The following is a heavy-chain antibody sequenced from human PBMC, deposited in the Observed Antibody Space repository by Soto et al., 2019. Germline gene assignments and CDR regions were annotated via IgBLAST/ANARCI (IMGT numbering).Heavy chain of an antibody. J-gene: IGHJ4*02. Sequence: PGGSRRLSCAASGLSVTKALLSWFRKTPGKGLEWFVRSKPKTDRFGTIQYAASVKGRFIISRDDSKDILYLEINSLKTDDTGVYYCSTAGQWYFWTASYFEHWGQRTPVTVSS. CDR1: GLSVTKAL. V-gene: IGHV3-15*01. CDR3: STAGQWYFWTASYFEH. D-gene: IGHD3-3*01. CDR2: SKPKTDRFGTI.